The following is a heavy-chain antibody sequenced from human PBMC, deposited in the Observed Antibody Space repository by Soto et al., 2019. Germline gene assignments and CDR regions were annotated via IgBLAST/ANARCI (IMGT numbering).Heavy chain of an antibody. Sequence: QVQLVQSAGELKQPGASVKVSCKASGYTFTSYAISWVRQAPGQGLEWMGWISPFKGDIKYSPKFEGRVIMTTDTSTNTAYLEMRGLRPDDTAVYYCAKDYDGRPEYFQDWGQGTLVTVSS. CDR3: AKDYDGRPEYFQD. CDR1: GYTFTSYA. CDR2: ISPFKGDI. V-gene: IGHV1-18*01. D-gene: IGHD4-17*01. J-gene: IGHJ1*01.